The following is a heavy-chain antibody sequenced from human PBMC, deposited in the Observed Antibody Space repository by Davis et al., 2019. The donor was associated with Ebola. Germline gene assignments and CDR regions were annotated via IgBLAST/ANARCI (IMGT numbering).Heavy chain of an antibody. D-gene: IGHD1-1*01. J-gene: IGHJ4*02. CDR3: ARFFIDWNGGSVDS. CDR2: CYYSGTT. Sequence: MPGGSLRLSCTVSGGSITSSDYYWGWIRQSPGKGLEWIGTCYYSGTTFYNPSLKSRVTISVDTSKNQFSLTLSSVTAADTAVYYCARFFIDWNGGSVDSWGQGTLVTVSS. V-gene: IGHV4-39*01. CDR1: GGSITSSDYY.